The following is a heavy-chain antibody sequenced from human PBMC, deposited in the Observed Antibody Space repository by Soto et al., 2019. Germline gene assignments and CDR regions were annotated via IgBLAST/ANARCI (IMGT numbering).Heavy chain of an antibody. J-gene: IGHJ4*02. CDR3: AKGAVAAEIDY. CDR2: ISYDGSNK. CDR1: GFTFSSYG. D-gene: IGHD6-19*01. Sequence: QVQLVESGGGVVQPGRSLRLSCAASGFTFSSYGMHWVRQAPGKGLEWVAVISYDGSNKYYADSVKGRFTISRDNSKNTLYLQMNSLRAEDTAVYYCAKGAVAAEIDYWGQGTLVTVSS. V-gene: IGHV3-30*18.